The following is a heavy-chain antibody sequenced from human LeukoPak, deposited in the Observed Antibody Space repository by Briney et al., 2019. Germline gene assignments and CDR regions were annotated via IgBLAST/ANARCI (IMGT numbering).Heavy chain of an antibody. Sequence: SETLSLTCAVYGGSFSGYYWSWIRQPPGKGLEWIGEINHSGSTNYNPSLKSRVTISVDTSKNQFSLKLSSVTAADTAVYYCARLDFPKYGSSWYAGSRGYYFDYWGQGTLVTVSS. CDR1: GGSFSGYY. CDR3: ARLDFPKYGSSWYAGSRGYYFDY. J-gene: IGHJ4*02. V-gene: IGHV4-34*01. D-gene: IGHD6-13*01. CDR2: INHSGST.